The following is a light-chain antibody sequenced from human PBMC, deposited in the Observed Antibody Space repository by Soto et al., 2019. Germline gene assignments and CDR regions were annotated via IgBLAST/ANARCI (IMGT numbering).Light chain of an antibody. Sequence: EIVMTQSPATLSVSPGERATLSCRASQSVSSYLAWYQQKPGLPPRLLIYDASTRATGIPDRFSGSGSGKDFTLTISSLQSADFAVYYCQQYSNWPPLYTFGRGTKMEIK. V-gene: IGKV3-15*01. CDR3: QQYSNWPPLYT. J-gene: IGKJ2*01. CDR2: DAS. CDR1: QSVSSY.